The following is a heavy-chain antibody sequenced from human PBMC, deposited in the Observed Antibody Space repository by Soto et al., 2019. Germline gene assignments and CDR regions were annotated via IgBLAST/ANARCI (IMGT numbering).Heavy chain of an antibody. V-gene: IGHV1-3*05. CDR2: INAGTGDT. J-gene: IGHJ4*02. CDR3: VTSDWPW. CDR1: GYTFSAYA. Sequence: QLLQSGAEEKKPGASVKVSCKASGYTFSAYAIHWVRQAPGQGLQWVGWINAGTGDTRYAPKFQGRLIITRDTSASTAYMELSSLRPNDTAMFYCVTSDWPWWGQGTLVTVSS. D-gene: IGHD3-9*01.